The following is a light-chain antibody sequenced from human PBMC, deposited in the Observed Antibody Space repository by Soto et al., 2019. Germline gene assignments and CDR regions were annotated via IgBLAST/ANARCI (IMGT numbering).Light chain of an antibody. CDR2: EVS. J-gene: IGLJ1*01. Sequence: QSALTQPPSASGSPGQSVTISCTGTSSDVGGYNYVSWYQQHPGKAPKLMIYEVSKRPSGVPDRFSGCKSGNTASLTVSGLQAEDEADYYCSSYAGSNNFVVFGTGTKLTVL. CDR3: SSYAGSNNFVV. CDR1: SSDVGGYNY. V-gene: IGLV2-8*01.